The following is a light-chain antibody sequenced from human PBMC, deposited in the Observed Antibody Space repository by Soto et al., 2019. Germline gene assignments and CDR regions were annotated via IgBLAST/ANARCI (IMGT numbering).Light chain of an antibody. Sequence: QSVLTQPPSASGTPGQRVTISCSGSSSNIGTNSVHWYQQLPGMAPKFLIYRNNQRPSGVPDRFSGSKSGTSASLAISGLRSEDEAEYYCATWDESLSGVVFGGGTKLTVL. CDR1: SSNIGTNS. CDR3: ATWDESLSGVV. V-gene: IGLV1-47*01. J-gene: IGLJ2*01. CDR2: RNN.